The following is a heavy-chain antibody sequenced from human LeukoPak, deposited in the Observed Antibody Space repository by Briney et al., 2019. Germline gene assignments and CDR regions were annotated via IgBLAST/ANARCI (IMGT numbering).Heavy chain of an antibody. CDR2: INPSGTGT. CDR3: AREEHGGYFDY. J-gene: IGHJ4*02. Sequence: ASVKVSCKASGYTFTNYYMHWVRQAPGQGLEWMGLINPSGTGTNYAQKFRGRVTLTRDTSTTTVYMELSSLRSEDTAVYYCAREEHGGYFDYWGQGNPVNVSS. V-gene: IGHV1-46*01. D-gene: IGHD2-15*01. CDR1: GYTFTNYY.